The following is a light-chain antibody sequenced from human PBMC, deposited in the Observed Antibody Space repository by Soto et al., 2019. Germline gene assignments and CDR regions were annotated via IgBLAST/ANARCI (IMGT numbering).Light chain of an antibody. J-gene: IGLJ2*01. CDR2: GVT. CDR1: SSDVGGYNY. V-gene: IGLV2-14*01. Sequence: QSALTQPASVSGSPGQSITISCTGTSSDVGGYNYVSWYQQHPGKAPKLMIYGVTNRPSGVSNRFSGSKSGNTASLTISGLQAEDEGDYYCSSDTSSTTLSVVFGGGTKLTVL. CDR3: SSDTSSTTLSVV.